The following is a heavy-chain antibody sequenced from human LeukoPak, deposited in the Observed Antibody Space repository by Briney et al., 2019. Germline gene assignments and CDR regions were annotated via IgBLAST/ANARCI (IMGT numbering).Heavy chain of an antibody. Sequence: PGGSLRLSCAASGFTFSSYSMNWVRQAPGKGLEWVSAISGSGGSTYYADSVKGRFTISRDNSKNTLYLQMNSLRAEDTAVYYCAKSGRYYDFWSGYYVDYWGQGTLVTVSS. CDR3: AKSGRYYDFWSGYYVDY. CDR2: ISGSGGST. D-gene: IGHD3-3*01. V-gene: IGHV3-23*01. J-gene: IGHJ4*02. CDR1: GFTFSSYS.